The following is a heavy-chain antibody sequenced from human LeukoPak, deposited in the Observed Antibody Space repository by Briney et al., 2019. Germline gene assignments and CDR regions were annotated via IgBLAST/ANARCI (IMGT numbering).Heavy chain of an antibody. V-gene: IGHV1-69*05. D-gene: IGHD6-13*01. J-gene: IGHJ3*02. CDR2: IIPVFGTA. Sequence: XKAXXGTXSXYAISWVRQAPGQGLEWMGRIIPVFGTANYAQKFQGRVTITTDESTSTAYMELSSLRSEDTAVYYCARRRWQLVADAFDIWGQGTMVTVSS. CDR1: XGTXSXYA. CDR3: ARRRWQLVADAFDI.